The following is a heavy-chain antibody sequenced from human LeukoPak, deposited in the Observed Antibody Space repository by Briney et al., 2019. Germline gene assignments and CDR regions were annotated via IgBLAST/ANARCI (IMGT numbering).Heavy chain of an antibody. CDR3: ASREPSNYYDSSGYYYSPALDY. J-gene: IGHJ4*02. Sequence: AGGSLRLSCAASGFTFSSYGMHWVRQAPGKGLEWVAVISYDGSNKYYADSVKGRFTISRDNSKNTLYLQMNSLRAEDTAVYYCASREPSNYYDSSGYYYSPALDYWGQGTLVTVSS. CDR1: GFTFSSYG. D-gene: IGHD3-22*01. CDR2: ISYDGSNK. V-gene: IGHV3-30*03.